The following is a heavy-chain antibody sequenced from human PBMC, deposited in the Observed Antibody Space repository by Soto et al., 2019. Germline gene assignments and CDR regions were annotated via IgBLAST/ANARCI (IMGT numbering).Heavy chain of an antibody. D-gene: IGHD2-8*02. CDR3: ARGAPPGASLDSAPDCDY. CDR2: ISAYNGNT. Sequence: QVQLVQSGAEVKKPGASVKVSCKASGYTFTSYGISWVRQAPGQGLEWMGWISAYNGNTNYAQKLQGRVTMTTDTSSSTAYMELRSLRSDDTAEYYCARGAPPGASLDSAPDCDYWGQGTLVTVSS. CDR1: GYTFTSYG. J-gene: IGHJ4*02. V-gene: IGHV1-18*01.